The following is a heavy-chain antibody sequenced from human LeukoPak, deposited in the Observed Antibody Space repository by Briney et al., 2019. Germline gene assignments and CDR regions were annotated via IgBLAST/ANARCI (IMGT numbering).Heavy chain of an antibody. V-gene: IGHV1-8*01. D-gene: IGHD3-22*01. CDR1: GYTFTSYD. CDR2: MNLNSGNT. J-gene: IGHJ3*02. CDR3: ARGSYYDSSGYYYASAFDI. Sequence: ASVKVSCKASGYTFTSYDINWVRQATGQGLEWMGWMNLNSGNTGYAQKFQGRVTMTRDTSISTAYMELSGLRSEDTAVYYCARGSYYDSSGYYYASAFDIWGQGTMVTVSS.